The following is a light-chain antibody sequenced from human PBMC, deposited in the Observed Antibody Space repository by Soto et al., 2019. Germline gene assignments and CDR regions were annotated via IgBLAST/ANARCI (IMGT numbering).Light chain of an antibody. CDR1: QSISDT. V-gene: IGKV3-15*01. CDR2: GAS. Sequence: EIVMTQSPATLSVSPLGIATLSFMASQSISDTLAWYQQKPGQAPRLLIHGASTRATGFPARFSGSGSGTDFTLTISSLQSQDFAVYYCQQYNNWPWTFGQGTKVDIK. CDR3: QQYNNWPWT. J-gene: IGKJ1*01.